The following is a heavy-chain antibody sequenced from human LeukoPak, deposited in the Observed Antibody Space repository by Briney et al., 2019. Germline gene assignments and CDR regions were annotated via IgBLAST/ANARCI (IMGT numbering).Heavy chain of an antibody. CDR2: IIPIFGTA. D-gene: IGHD3-10*01. CDR1: GGTFSSYA. V-gene: IGHV1-69*01. Sequence: SVKVSCKASGGTFSSYAISWVRQAPGQGLEWMGGIIPIFGTANYAQKFQGRVTITADESTSTAYMELSSLRSEDTAVYYCARDPRHYYGSGSYNWGQGTLVTVSS. CDR3: ARDPRHYYGSGSYN. J-gene: IGHJ4*02.